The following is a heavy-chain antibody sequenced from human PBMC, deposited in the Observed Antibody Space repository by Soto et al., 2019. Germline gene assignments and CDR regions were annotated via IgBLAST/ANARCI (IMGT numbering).Heavy chain of an antibody. CDR2: ISSSGSTI. CDR3: ARGPIFGVVKYFDY. V-gene: IGHV3-48*03. Sequence: VGSLRLSCAASGFTFSSYEMNWVRQAPGKGLEWVSYISSSGSTIYYADSVKGRFTISRDNAKNSLYLQMNSLRAEDTAVYYCARGPIFGVVKYFDYWGQGTLVTVSS. J-gene: IGHJ4*02. CDR1: GFTFSSYE. D-gene: IGHD3-3*01.